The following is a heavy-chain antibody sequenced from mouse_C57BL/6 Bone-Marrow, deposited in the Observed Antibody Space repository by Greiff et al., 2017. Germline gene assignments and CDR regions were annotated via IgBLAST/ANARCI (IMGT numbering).Heavy chain of an antibody. CDR3: ARVTIVRFDY. D-gene: IGHD2-12*01. CDR2: ISDGGSYT. J-gene: IGHJ2*01. Sequence: EVKLVESGGGLVKPGGSLKLSCAASGFTFSSYAMSWVRQTPEKRLEWVATISDGGSYTYYPDNVKGRFTISRDNAKNNLYLQMSHLKSEDTAMYYCARVTIVRFDYWGQGTTLTVSS. V-gene: IGHV5-4*03. CDR1: GFTFSSYA.